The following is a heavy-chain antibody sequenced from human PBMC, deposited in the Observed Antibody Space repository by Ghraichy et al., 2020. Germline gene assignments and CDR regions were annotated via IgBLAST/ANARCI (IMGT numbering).Heavy chain of an antibody. Sequence: SETLSLTCTVSGGSISSYYWSWIRQPPGKGLEWIGYIYYSGSTNYHPSLKSRVTISVDTSKNQFSLKLSSVTAADTAVYYCARTMVRGKNWFDPWGQGTLVTVSS. CDR2: IYYSGST. CDR3: ARTMVRGKNWFDP. V-gene: IGHV4-59*01. CDR1: GGSISSYY. J-gene: IGHJ5*02. D-gene: IGHD3-10*01.